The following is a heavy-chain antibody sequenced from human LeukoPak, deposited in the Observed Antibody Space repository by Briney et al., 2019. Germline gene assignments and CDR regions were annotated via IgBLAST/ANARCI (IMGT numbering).Heavy chain of an antibody. CDR2: IIPIFGTA. CDR3: ASRGHGYPNWFDP. V-gene: IGHV1-69*01. J-gene: IGHJ5*02. CDR1: GGTFSSYA. Sequence: GSSVKVSCKASGGTFSSYAISWVRQAPGQGLEWMGGIIPIFGTANYAQKFQGRVTITADESTSIAYMELSSLRSEDTAVYYCASRGHGYPNWFDPWGQGTLVTVSS. D-gene: IGHD6-13*01.